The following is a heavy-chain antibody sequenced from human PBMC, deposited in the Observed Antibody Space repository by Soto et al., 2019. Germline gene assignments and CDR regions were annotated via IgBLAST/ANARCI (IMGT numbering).Heavy chain of an antibody. CDR3: ARGLDIVVVPAAPTGFDP. D-gene: IGHD2-2*01. CDR1: GYTFTGYY. CDR2: INPNSGGT. V-gene: IGHV1-2*04. J-gene: IGHJ5*02. Sequence: ASVKVSCKASGYTFTGYYMHWVRRAPGQGLEWMGWINPNSGGTNYAQKFQGWVTMTMDTSMSTAYMELSRLRSDDTAVYYCARGLDIVVVPAAPTGFDPWGQGTLVTVSS.